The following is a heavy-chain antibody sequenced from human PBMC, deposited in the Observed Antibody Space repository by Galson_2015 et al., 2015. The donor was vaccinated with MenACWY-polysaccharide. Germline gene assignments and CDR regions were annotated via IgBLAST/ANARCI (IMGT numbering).Heavy chain of an antibody. CDR1: GFTFSSYG. V-gene: IGHV3-23*01. D-gene: IGHD4-17*01. CDR3: AKERTTVDI. CDR2: ISGRGGST. Sequence: SLRLSCAASGFTFSSYGMSWVRQAPGKGLEWVSGISGRGGSTYYADSVKGRFTISKDNSKNTLYLQMNSLRADDTAVYYCAKERTTVDIWGQGTMVTVSS. J-gene: IGHJ3*02.